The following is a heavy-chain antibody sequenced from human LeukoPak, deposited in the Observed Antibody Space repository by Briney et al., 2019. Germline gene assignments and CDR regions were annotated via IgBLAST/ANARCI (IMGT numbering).Heavy chain of an antibody. D-gene: IGHD6-19*01. V-gene: IGHV4-61*01. CDR3: ARAHSSGWPHMFDP. Sequence: SETLSLTCTVSGGSVSSSSYYWGWFRQPPGKGLEWIGNIYYSGSTNYNPSLKSRVTISIDTSKNQFSLKVSSVTAADTAVYYCARAHSSGWPHMFDPWGQGTLVTVPS. CDR1: GGSVSSSSYY. CDR2: IYYSGST. J-gene: IGHJ5*02.